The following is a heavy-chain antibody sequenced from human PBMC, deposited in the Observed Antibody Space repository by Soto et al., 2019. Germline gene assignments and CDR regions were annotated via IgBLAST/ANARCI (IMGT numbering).Heavy chain of an antibody. D-gene: IGHD6-19*01. Sequence: QVQLVESGGGVVQPGRSLRLSCAASGFTFSSYGMHWVRQAPGKGLEWVAVIWYDGSNKYYADSVQGRFTISRDNSKNTLYQQMNSLRAEDTAVYYCAREGSVAATVHYYYYYGMDVWGQGTTVTVSS. CDR2: IWYDGSNK. CDR1: GFTFSSYG. J-gene: IGHJ6*02. V-gene: IGHV3-33*01. CDR3: AREGSVAATVHYYYYYGMDV.